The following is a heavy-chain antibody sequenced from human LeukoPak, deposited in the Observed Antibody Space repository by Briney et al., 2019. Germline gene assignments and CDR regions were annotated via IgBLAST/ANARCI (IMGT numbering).Heavy chain of an antibody. CDR3: ARDHRAYTAMVTWFDY. J-gene: IGHJ4*02. CDR1: GYTFTGYY. V-gene: IGHV1-2*02. Sequence: ASVKVSCKASGYTFTGYYMHWVRQAPGQGLEWMGWINPNSGGTNYAQKFQGRVTMTRDTSISTAYMELSRLRPDDTAVYYCARDHRAYTAMVTWFDYWGQGTLVTVSS. D-gene: IGHD5-18*01. CDR2: INPNSGGT.